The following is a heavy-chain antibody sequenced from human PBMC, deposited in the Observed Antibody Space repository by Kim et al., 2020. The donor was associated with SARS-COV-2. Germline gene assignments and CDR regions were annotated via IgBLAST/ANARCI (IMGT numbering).Heavy chain of an antibody. CDR2: ISSSSSYI. Sequence: GGSLRLSCAASGFTFSSYSMNWVRQAPGKGLEWVSSISSSSSYIYYADSVKGRFTISRDNAKNSLYLQMNSLRAEDTAVHYCARDLYYYDILTGYYTPYGMDVWGQGTTVTVSS. CDR3: ARDLYYYDILTGYYTPYGMDV. CDR1: GFTFSSYS. D-gene: IGHD3-9*01. J-gene: IGHJ6*02. V-gene: IGHV3-21*01.